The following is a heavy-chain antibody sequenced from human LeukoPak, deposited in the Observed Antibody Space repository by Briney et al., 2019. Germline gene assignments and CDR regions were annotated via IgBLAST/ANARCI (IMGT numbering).Heavy chain of an antibody. CDR1: GASMSRYY. Sequence: SETLSLTCTVSGASMSRYYWSWIRQSPGKGLEWIGYIYYSGTTKYNPSLQSRVTISLETSKNQFSLRLISVTAADTAVYYCARAPHYSFLDYWGQGTLVTVSS. CDR2: IYYSGTT. J-gene: IGHJ4*02. V-gene: IGHV4-59*08. D-gene: IGHD5-18*01. CDR3: ARAPHYSFLDY.